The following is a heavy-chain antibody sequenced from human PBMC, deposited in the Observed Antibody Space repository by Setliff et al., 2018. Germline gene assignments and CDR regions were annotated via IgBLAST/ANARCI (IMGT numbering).Heavy chain of an antibody. Sequence: KLGGSLRLSCAAPGFTLSNAWMNWVRQAPGKGLEWVGRVKSKTDGGSTDYAAPVKDKFTISRDDSKNTLYLQMNSLRTEDTAVYYCATRGSTGWYHDYWGQGTLVTVSS. CDR2: VKSKTDGGST. CDR1: GFTLSNAW. V-gene: IGHV3-15*07. CDR3: ATRGSTGWYHDY. D-gene: IGHD6-19*01. J-gene: IGHJ4*02.